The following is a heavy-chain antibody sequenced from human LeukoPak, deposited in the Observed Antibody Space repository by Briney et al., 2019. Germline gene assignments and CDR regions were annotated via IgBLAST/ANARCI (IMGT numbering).Heavy chain of an antibody. Sequence: GGSLRLSCAASGFTFSSYGMHWVRRAPGKGLEWVAVISYDGSNKYYADSVKGRFTISRDNSKNTLYLQMNSLRAEDTAVYYCATPRGYWGQGTLVTVSS. CDR3: ATPRGY. V-gene: IGHV3-30*03. CDR1: GFTFSSYG. J-gene: IGHJ4*02. CDR2: ISYDGSNK.